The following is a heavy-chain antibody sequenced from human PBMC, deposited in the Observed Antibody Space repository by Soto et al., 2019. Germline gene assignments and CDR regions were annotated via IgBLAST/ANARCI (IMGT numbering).Heavy chain of an antibody. D-gene: IGHD6-19*01. J-gene: IGHJ4*02. Sequence: SETLSLTCAVSGGSISSTNWWSWVRQPPGKGLEWIGEIYHSGSTNSNPSLKSRVTMSVDKSKNQFSLILNSVTAADTAVYYCARGQWLAFDYWGQGTLVTVSS. CDR3: ARGQWLAFDY. CDR1: GGSISSTNW. CDR2: IYHSGST. V-gene: IGHV4-4*02.